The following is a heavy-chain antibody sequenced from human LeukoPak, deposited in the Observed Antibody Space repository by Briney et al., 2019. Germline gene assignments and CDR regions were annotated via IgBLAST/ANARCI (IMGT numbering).Heavy chain of an antibody. D-gene: IGHD3-16*02. J-gene: IGHJ4*02. Sequence: SETLSLTCAVYGGSFSGCYWSWIRQPPGKGLEWIGEINHSGSTNYNPSLKSRVTISVDKSKNQFSLKLSSVTAADTAVYYCASSDTFGGVIVTNYFDYWGQGTLVTVSS. CDR2: INHSGST. CDR3: ASSDTFGGVIVTNYFDY. CDR1: GGSFSGCY. V-gene: IGHV4-34*01.